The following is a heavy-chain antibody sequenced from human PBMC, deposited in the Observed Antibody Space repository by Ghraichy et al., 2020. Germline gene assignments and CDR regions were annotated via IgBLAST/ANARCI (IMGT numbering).Heavy chain of an antibody. Sequence: SETLSLTCTVSGGSISSGGYYWSWIRQHPGKGLEWIGYIYYSGSTYYNPSLKSRVTISVDTSKNQFSLKLSSVTAADTAVYYCARVRAFSGYETDYWGQGTLVTVSS. J-gene: IGHJ4*02. D-gene: IGHD5-12*01. CDR1: GGSISSGGYY. CDR2: IYYSGST. CDR3: ARVRAFSGYETDY. V-gene: IGHV4-31*03.